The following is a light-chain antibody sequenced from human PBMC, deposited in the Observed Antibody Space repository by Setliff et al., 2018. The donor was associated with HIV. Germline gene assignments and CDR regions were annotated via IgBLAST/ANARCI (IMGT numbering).Light chain of an antibody. CDR2: EVS. CDR3: SSYRRTNTWV. CDR1: SGDIGVYEY. J-gene: IGLJ3*02. V-gene: IGLV2-14*03. Sequence: QSALTQPASVSGSLGQSITIFCIGTSGDIGVYEYVSWYQQHPGEAPKLMIYEVSNRPSGVPNRFSGSKSGNTASLTISGLQAEDEADYFCSSYRRTNTWVFGGGTKVTVL.